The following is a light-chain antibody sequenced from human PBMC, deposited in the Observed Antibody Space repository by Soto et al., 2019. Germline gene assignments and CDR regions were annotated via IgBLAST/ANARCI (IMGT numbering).Light chain of an antibody. Sequence: SYELTQPPSVSVAPGKTARITCGGNNIGSKSVHWYQQKPGQAPVLVISYDSDRPSGIPERFSGSNSGNTATLTISRVEAGDEAVYYCQGWDSSSDPRGVFGTGTKVTVL. CDR2: YDS. J-gene: IGLJ1*01. CDR3: QGWDSSSDPRGV. CDR1: NIGSKS. V-gene: IGLV3-21*04.